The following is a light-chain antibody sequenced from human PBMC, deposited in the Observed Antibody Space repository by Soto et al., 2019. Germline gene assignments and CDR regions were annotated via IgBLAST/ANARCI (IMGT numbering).Light chain of an antibody. CDR3: QQYNSYWT. V-gene: IGKV1-5*01. CDR1: QSIRSW. J-gene: IGKJ1*01. Sequence: DIQLTQSPSTLSASVGDRVTITCRASQSIRSWLAWYKQKPGKAPKLLIYDASSLESGVPSRLSGRGSGTEFTLTISSMKPDDFATYYCQQYNSYWTFGQGTQVDI. CDR2: DAS.